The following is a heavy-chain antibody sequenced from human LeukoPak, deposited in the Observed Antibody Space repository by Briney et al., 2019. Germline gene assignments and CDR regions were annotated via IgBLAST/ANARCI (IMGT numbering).Heavy chain of an antibody. V-gene: IGHV3-7*01. Sequence: GGSLRLSCAASGFTFSSYWMSWVRQAPGKGLEWVANIKQDGSEKYYVDSVKGRFTISRDNAKNSLYLQTNSLRAEDTAVYYCARIWFYYDSSGHYYFDYWGQGTLVTVSS. D-gene: IGHD3-22*01. CDR3: ARIWFYYDSSGHYYFDY. CDR2: IKQDGSEK. CDR1: GFTFSSYW. J-gene: IGHJ4*02.